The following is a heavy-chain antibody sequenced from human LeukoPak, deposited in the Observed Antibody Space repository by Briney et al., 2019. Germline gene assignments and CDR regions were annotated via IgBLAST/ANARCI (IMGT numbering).Heavy chain of an antibody. D-gene: IGHD3-9*01. V-gene: IGHV3-21*01. Sequence: PGGSLRLSCAASGFTFSSYSMNWVRQAPGKGLEWVSSISSSSSYIYYADSVKGRFTISRDNAKNSLYLQMNSLRAEDTAVYYCARPLYYDILTGYDGSDYWGQGTLVTVSS. CDR1: GFTFSSYS. CDR3: ARPLYYDILTGYDGSDY. J-gene: IGHJ4*02. CDR2: ISSSSSYI.